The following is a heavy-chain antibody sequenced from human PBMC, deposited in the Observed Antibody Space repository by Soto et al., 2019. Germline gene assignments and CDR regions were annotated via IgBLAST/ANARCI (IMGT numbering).Heavy chain of an antibody. D-gene: IGHD3-9*01. Sequence: QLQLQESGPGLVKPSETLSLTCTVSGGSISSSSYYWGWIRQPPGKGLEWIGSIYYSGSTYYNPSLKSRVTISVDPSKNQFSLKLSSVTAADTAVYYCARQSIGGLVDFVSWFDPWGQGTLVTVSS. J-gene: IGHJ5*02. CDR1: GGSISSSSYY. CDR2: IYYSGST. V-gene: IGHV4-39*01. CDR3: ARQSIGGLVDFVSWFDP.